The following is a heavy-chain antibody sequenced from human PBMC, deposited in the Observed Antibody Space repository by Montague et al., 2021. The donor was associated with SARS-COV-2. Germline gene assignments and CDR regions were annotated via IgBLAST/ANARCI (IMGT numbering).Heavy chain of an antibody. J-gene: IGHJ4*02. CDR2: ISYSGGA. D-gene: IGHD3-22*01. CDR3: ARAGHAYDRSGYWNFFDS. CDR1: GGSLSTYY. V-gene: IGHV4-59*01. Sequence: SETLSLTCTVSGGSLSTYYWTWIRQPPGKGLEWIGYISYSGGANYNPSLESRVTISSDTSTNQFSLNMRSVTAADTVVYYCARAGHAYDRSGYWNFFDSWGQGTLVTVSS.